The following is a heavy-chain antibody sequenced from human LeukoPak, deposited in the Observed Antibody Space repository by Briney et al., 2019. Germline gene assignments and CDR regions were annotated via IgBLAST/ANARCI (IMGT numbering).Heavy chain of an antibody. V-gene: IGHV3-30*02. CDR1: GFTFSSYG. D-gene: IGHD3-9*01. CDR3: AKDSAELRYFDWLLPPLDY. CDR2: IRYDGSNK. J-gene: IGHJ4*02. Sequence: GGSPRLSCAASGFTFSSYGMHWVRQAPGKGLEWVAFIRYDGSNKYYADSVKGRFTISRDNSKNTLYLQMNSLGAEDTAVYYCAKDSAELRYFDWLLPPLDYWGQGTLVTVSS.